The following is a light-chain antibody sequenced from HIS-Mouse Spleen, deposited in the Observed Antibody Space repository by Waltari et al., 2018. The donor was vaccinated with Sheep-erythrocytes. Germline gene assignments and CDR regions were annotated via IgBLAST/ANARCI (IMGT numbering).Light chain of an antibody. J-gene: IGLJ3*02. Sequence: QSALTQPASVSGSPGQSITISCTGTSSDVGSYNLFSWYQQPPGKAPKPMMYEGSKRPSGVSNRFSGSKSGNTASLTISGLQAEDEADYYCCSYAGSSTPWVFGGGTKLTVL. CDR1: SSDVGSYNL. CDR3: CSYAGSSTPWV. CDR2: EGS. V-gene: IGLV2-23*01.